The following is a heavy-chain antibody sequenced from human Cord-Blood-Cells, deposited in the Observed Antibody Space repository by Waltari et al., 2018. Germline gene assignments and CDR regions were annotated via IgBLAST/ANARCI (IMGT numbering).Heavy chain of an antibody. J-gene: IGHJ3*02. Sequence: QVQLVQSGAEVKKPGSSVKVSCKASGGTFSSYAISWVRQAPGQGLEWMGGIIPIVGTANDAQKCQGRVRITADESTSTAYMELSSLRAEDTSVYYCARGGYGDYHAFDIWGKGTMVTVSS. V-gene: IGHV1-69*12. D-gene: IGHD4-17*01. CDR2: IIPIVGTA. CDR3: ARGGYGDYHAFDI. CDR1: GGTFSSYA.